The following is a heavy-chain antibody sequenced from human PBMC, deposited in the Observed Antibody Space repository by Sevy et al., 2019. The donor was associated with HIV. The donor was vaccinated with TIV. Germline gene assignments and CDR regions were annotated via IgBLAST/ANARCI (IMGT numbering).Heavy chain of an antibody. V-gene: IGHV3-7*03. CDR1: GFTFSSYW. D-gene: IGHD4-17*01. CDR3: ARDVNGDYGGFDY. J-gene: IGHJ4*02. CDR2: IKQDGSEK. Sequence: GGSLRLSCAASGFTFSSYWMSWVRQAPGKGLEWVANIKQDGSEKYYVDSVKGRFTISRDNAKNSLYLQMNSLRAEDTAVYYCARDVNGDYGGFDYWGQRTLVTVSS.